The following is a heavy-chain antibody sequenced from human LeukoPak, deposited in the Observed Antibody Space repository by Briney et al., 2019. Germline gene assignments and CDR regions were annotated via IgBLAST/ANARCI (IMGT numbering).Heavy chain of an antibody. Sequence: PSETLSLTCTVSGGSISSGGYYWSWIRQHPGKGLEWIGYIYYSGSTYYNPSLKSRVTISVDTSKNQFSLKLSSVTAADTAVYYCAREGSSWYDYWGQGTLVTVSS. V-gene: IGHV4-31*03. CDR2: IYYSGST. CDR1: GGSISSGGYY. J-gene: IGHJ4*02. D-gene: IGHD6-13*01. CDR3: AREGSSWYDY.